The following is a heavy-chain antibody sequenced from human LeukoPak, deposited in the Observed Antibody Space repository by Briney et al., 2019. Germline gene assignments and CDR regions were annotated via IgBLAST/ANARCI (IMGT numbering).Heavy chain of an antibody. CDR1: GLSFDDYA. Sequence: PGRSLRLSCAASGLSFDDYAMHWVRQAPGKGLELVSGISWNSGSIGYADSVKGRFTISRDNAKNSLYLQMNSLRAEDTALHYCAKARGHLHYWGQGTLVTVSS. D-gene: IGHD3-10*01. V-gene: IGHV3-9*01. J-gene: IGHJ4*02. CDR2: ISWNSGSI. CDR3: AKARGHLHY.